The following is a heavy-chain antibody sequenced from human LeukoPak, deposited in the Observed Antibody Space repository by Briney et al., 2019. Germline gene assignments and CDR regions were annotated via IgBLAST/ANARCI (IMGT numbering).Heavy chain of an antibody. V-gene: IGHV1-18*01. CDR2: ISAYNGNP. CDR1: GYTFTNFG. CDR3: ARAGQGYYYDTSAYYFDY. Sequence: GAPVKVSCRASGYTFTNFGISWVRQAPGQGLEWIAWISAYNGNPTYAQKLQGRVTVTTDTSTNTAYMELRSLTSDDTAVYFCARAGQGYYYDTSAYYFDYWGQGTLVTVSS. D-gene: IGHD3-22*01. J-gene: IGHJ4*02.